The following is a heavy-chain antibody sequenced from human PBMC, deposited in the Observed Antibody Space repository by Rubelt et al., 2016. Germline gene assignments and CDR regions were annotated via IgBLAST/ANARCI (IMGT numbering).Heavy chain of an antibody. CDR2: IYYSGST. V-gene: IGHV4-39*01. J-gene: IGHJ4*02. CDR3: ARHAFIVTTGSFWDY. D-gene: IGHD4-17*01. CDR1: GGSISSSSYY. Sequence: QLQLQESGPGLVKPSETLSLTCTVSGGSISSSSYYWGWIRQPPGKGLEWIGSIYYSGSTYSTPSRRGRVTISVDTSKIQFSLKLSSVTAADTAVYYCARHAFIVTTGSFWDYWGQGTLITVSS.